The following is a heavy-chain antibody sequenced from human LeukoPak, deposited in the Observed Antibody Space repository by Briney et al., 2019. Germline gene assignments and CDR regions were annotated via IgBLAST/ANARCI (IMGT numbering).Heavy chain of an antibody. CDR3: ARADCSASTCYLRRSWFDP. V-gene: IGHV3-21*01. D-gene: IGHD3-9*01. CDR1: GFSINSYD. CDR2: ISPKSDFI. Sequence: GGSLKLSCTASGFSINSYDMNWVRQAPGKGLEWVSSISPKSDFIYYSDSVRGRFTISRDNADNSLYLQMNSLRAEDTAVYYCARADCSASTCYLRRSWFDPWGQGTLVTVSS. J-gene: IGHJ5*02.